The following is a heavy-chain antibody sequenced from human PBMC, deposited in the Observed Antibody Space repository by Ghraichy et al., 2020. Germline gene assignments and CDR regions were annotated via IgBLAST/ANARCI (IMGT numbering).Heavy chain of an antibody. CDR1: GFTFSNYA. CDR3: VKGWDLLDS. J-gene: IGHJ4*02. V-gene: IGHV3-23*01. CDR2: ITKSGAST. Sequence: GGSLRLSCAASGFTFSNYAMTWVRQAPGEGLEWVSTITKSGASTYCADSVKGRFAISRDSSKNTVYLQMNSLRAEDAAVYYCVKGWDLLDSWGQGTLVTVSS. D-gene: IGHD1-26*01.